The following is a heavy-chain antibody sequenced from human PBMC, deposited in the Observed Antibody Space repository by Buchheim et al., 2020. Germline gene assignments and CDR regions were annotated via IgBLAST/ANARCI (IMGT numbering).Heavy chain of an antibody. V-gene: IGHV3-21*03. CDR1: GFTFSSYS. J-gene: IGHJ4*02. Sequence: EVQLVESGGGLVKPGGSLRLSCAASGFTFSSYSMNWVRQAPGKGLEWVSSISSSSSYIYYADSVKGRFTISRDNAKNSLYLQMNSLRAEDTAVYYCARDQNIVGAPLTFDYWGQGTL. CDR3: ARDQNIVGAPLTFDY. D-gene: IGHD1-26*01. CDR2: ISSSSSYI.